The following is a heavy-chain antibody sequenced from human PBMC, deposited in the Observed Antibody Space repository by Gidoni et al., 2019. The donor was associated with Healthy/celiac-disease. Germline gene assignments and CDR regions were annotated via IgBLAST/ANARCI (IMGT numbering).Heavy chain of an antibody. Sequence: EVQLVESGGGLVQPGGSLRLSCAASGFTFSGYAMSWVRQAPGTGLAWVSAISGSGGSTYYADSVKGRFTISRDNSKNTLYLQMNSLRAEDTAVYYCAKDRAMIVVVIDVWGQGTTVTVSS. CDR2: ISGSGGST. CDR1: GFTFSGYA. V-gene: IGHV3-23*04. J-gene: IGHJ6*02. D-gene: IGHD3-22*01. CDR3: AKDRAMIVVVIDV.